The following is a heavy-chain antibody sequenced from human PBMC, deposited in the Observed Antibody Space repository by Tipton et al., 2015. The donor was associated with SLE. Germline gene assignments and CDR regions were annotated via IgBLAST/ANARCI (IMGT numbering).Heavy chain of an antibody. V-gene: IGHV3-30*04. J-gene: IGHJ4*02. CDR3: AVGGHVDY. CDR2: ISYDGSNK. Sequence: SLRLSCAASKFTFSTYSMHWVRQAPGKGLEWVAVISYDGSNKYCADSVKGRFTISRDNTRNSLYLQMNNLRAEDTAVYYCAVGGHVDYCGQGTLVTVSS. D-gene: IGHD1-26*01. CDR1: KFTFSTYS.